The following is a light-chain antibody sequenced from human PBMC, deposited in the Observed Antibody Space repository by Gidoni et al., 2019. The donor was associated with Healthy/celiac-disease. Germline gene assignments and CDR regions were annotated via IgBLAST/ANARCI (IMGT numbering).Light chain of an antibody. CDR1: SSNIGAGYD. V-gene: IGLV1-40*01. J-gene: IGLJ2*01. CDR2: GST. Sequence: QSVLTQLPSVSVGPGQRVTISCTGSSSNIGAGYDVHWYQQLPGTAPKLLIYGSTNRPSGVPNRFSGSRSGTSASLAISVLQAEDEADYYCQSYDSSLSGRVFGGGTKLTVL. CDR3: QSYDSSLSGRV.